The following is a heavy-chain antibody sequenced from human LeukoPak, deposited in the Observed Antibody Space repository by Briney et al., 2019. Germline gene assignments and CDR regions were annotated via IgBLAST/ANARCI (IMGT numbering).Heavy chain of an antibody. Sequence: GASVKVSCKASGGTFSSYAISWVRQAPGQGLEWMGGIIPIFGTANYAQKFQGRVTITTDESTSTAYMELSSLRSEDTAVYYCARGVWNYESVCYYMDVWGKGTTVTVSS. D-gene: IGHD1-7*01. CDR2: IIPIFGTA. V-gene: IGHV1-69*05. CDR3: ARGVWNYESVCYYMDV. CDR1: GGTFSSYA. J-gene: IGHJ6*03.